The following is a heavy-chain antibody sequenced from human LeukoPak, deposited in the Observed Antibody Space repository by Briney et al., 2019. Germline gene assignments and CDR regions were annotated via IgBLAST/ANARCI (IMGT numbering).Heavy chain of an antibody. Sequence: SETLSLTCTVSGGSISSYYWSWIRQPAGKGLEWIGRIYTSGSTNYNPSLKSRVTISVDKSKNQFSLKLSSVTAADTAVYYCAGSGYSLDAFDIWGQGTMVTVSS. CDR1: GGSISSYY. J-gene: IGHJ3*02. CDR3: AGSGYSLDAFDI. V-gene: IGHV4-4*07. D-gene: IGHD3-3*01. CDR2: IYTSGST.